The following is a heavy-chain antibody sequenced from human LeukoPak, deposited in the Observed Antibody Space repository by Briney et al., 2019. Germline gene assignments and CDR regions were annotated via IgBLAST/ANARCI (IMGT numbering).Heavy chain of an antibody. CDR1: GGSIGTYY. J-gene: IGHJ6*03. D-gene: IGHD3-16*02. V-gene: IGHV4-59*08. CDR3: ARHIGGGIEDMDV. CDR2: IYVTGT. Sequence: SETLSLTCTVSGGSIGTYYWSWVRQSPGTGLEWIGYIYVTGTRYNPYLQSRVTISVDRSRNQFFLKMTSVTAADTAVYYCARHIGGGIEDMDVWGRGSKVTVSS.